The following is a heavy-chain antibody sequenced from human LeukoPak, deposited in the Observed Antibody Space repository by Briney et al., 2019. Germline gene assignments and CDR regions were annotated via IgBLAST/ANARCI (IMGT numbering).Heavy chain of an antibody. CDR1: GGSISSSSYY. CDR3: AAIERGTGHWYFDL. D-gene: IGHD7-27*01. J-gene: IGHJ2*01. CDR2: IYYSGST. Sequence: PSETLSLTCTVSGGSISSSSYYWGWIRQPPGKGLEWIGSIYYSGSTYYNPSLKSRVTISVDTSKNQFSLKLSSVTAADTAVYYCAAIERGTGHWYFDLWGRGTLVTVSS. V-gene: IGHV4-39*07.